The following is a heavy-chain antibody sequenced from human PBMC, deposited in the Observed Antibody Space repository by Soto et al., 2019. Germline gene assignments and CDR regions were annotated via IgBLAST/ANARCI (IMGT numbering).Heavy chain of an antibody. CDR3: AREPPISSRYFDY. CDR1: GGSISSGGYY. V-gene: IGHV4-31*03. J-gene: IGHJ4*02. D-gene: IGHD3-10*01. CDR2: IYYSGST. Sequence: SETLSLTCTVSGGSISSGGYYWSWIRQHPGKGLEWIGYIYYSGSTYYNPSLKSRVTISVDTSKNQFSLKLSSVTAADTAVYYCAREPPISSRYFDYWGQGTLVTVSS.